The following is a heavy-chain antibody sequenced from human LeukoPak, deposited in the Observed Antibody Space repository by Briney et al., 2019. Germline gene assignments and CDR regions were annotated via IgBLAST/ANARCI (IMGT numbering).Heavy chain of an antibody. V-gene: IGHV1-69*11. CDR3: ARVSTGFNYGSEFDY. J-gene: IGHJ4*02. D-gene: IGHD5-18*01. CDR1: GVTFNTFA. CDR2: IVPMLGPA. Sequence: EASVKVSCKASGVTFNTFAVAWVRQAPGQGLERMGIIVPMLGPANSAQRFRGRVTITADQSTSTAYMELSSLRSEDTAVYYCARVSTGFNYGSEFDYWGQGTLVTVTS.